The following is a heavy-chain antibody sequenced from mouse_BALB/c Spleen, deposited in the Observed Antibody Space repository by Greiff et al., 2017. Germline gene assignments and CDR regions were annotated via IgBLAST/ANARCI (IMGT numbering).Heavy chain of an antibody. D-gene: IGHD2-1*01. CDR3: ARGDGNLAWFAY. CDR2: ILPSSGRR. V-gene: IGHV15-2*02. J-gene: IGHJ3*01. Sequence: QVQLQQSGSELRSPGSSVKLSCKDSDSEVFPIAYMSWVRQKPGHGFEWIGVILPSSGRRNYGVKFEDKATPDADTGSTTAYLELTIMTSEDSAIYCCARGDGNLAWFAYWGQGTLVTVSA. CDR1: DSEVFPIAY.